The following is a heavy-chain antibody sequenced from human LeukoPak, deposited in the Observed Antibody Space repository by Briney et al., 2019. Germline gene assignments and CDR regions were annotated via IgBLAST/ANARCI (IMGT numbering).Heavy chain of an antibody. J-gene: IGHJ3*01. D-gene: IGHD6-13*01. CDR1: GFIFNNYW. CDR3: STVGQGTFDV. CDR2: IDTSGDAT. V-gene: IGHV3-74*01. Sequence: GGSLRLSCVASGFIFNNYWMHWVRHTPGEGLVWLARIDTSGDATTYADSVRDRFTISRDNAKNTVYLQINLLRVEDTDVYYCSTVGQGTFDVWGRGTKVTVSS.